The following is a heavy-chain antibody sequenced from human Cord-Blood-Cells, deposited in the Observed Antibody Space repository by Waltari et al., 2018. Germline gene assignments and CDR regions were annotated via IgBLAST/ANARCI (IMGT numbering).Heavy chain of an antibody. V-gene: IGHV1-69*01. CDR3: ARGGYSSSWYDAFDI. CDR2: IIAIFGTA. Sequence: QVQLVQSGAEVKKPGSSVKVSWKASGGTLSSYAISWVRQAPGQGLEWMGGIIAIFGTANYAQKVQCRVTITADESTITAYMELSSLISEDTAVYYCARGGYSSSWYDAFDIWGQGTMFTVSS. D-gene: IGHD6-13*01. J-gene: IGHJ3*02. CDR1: GGTLSSYA.